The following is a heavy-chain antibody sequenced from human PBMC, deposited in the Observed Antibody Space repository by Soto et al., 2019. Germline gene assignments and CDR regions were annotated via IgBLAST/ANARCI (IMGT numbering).Heavy chain of an antibody. CDR3: ARDDYGIDY. V-gene: IGHV4-59*01. CDR1: GGSISSYY. J-gene: IGHJ4*02. D-gene: IGHD4-17*01. Sequence: SETLSLTCTVSGGSISSYYWSWIRQPPGKGLEWIGYIYYSGSTNYNPSLKSRVTISVDTSKNQFSLKLSSVTAADTAMCYCARDDYGIDYWGQGTLVTVSS. CDR2: IYYSGST.